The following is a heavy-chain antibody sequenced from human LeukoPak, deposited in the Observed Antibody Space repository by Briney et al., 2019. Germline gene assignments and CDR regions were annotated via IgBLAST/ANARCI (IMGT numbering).Heavy chain of an antibody. V-gene: IGHV3-30-3*01. CDR3: ARDGIQLWTPRRFFFDY. D-gene: IGHD5-18*01. CDR1: GFTFSSYA. J-gene: IGHJ4*02. CDR2: ISYDGSNK. Sequence: GRSLRLSCAASGFTFSSYAMHWVRQAPGKGLEWVAVISYDGSNKYYADSVKGRFTISRDNSKNTLYLQMNSLRAEDTAVYYCARDGIQLWTPRRFFFDYWGQGTLVTVSS.